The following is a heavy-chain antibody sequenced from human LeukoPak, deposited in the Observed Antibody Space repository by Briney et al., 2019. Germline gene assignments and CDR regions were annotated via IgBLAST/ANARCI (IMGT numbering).Heavy chain of an antibody. CDR2: IRYDGSNK. D-gene: IGHD2-2*01. J-gene: IGHJ6*03. V-gene: IGHV3-30*02. Sequence: GGSLRLSCAASGFMFDDYAMHWVQQAPGKGLEWVAFIRYDGSNKYYADSVKGRFTISRDNSKNTLYLQMNSLRAEDTAVYYCAKDPVIPAAFYYYYYMDVWGKGTTVTVSS. CDR3: AKDPVIPAAFYYYYYMDV. CDR1: GFMFDDYA.